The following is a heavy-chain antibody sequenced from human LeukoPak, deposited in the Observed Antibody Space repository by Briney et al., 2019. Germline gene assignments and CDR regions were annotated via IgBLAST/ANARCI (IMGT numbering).Heavy chain of an antibody. V-gene: IGHV3-21*01. J-gene: IGHJ6*03. CDR2: ISSSSSYI. CDR3: ARDEPTLDYYYCMDV. CDR1: GFTFSSYS. D-gene: IGHD1-14*01. Sequence: GGSLRLSCAASGFTFSSYSMNWVRQAPGKGLEWVSSISSSSSYIYYADSVKGRFTISRDNAKNSLYLQMNSLRAEDTAVYYCARDEPTLDYYYCMDVWGKGTTVTVSS.